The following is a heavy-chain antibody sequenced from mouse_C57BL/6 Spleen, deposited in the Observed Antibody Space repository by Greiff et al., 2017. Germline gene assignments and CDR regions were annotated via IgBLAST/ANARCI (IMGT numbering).Heavy chain of an antibody. CDR2: INPSTGGT. Sequence: VQLKESGPELVKPGASVKISCKASGYSFTGYYMNWVKQSPEKSLEWIGEINPSTGGTTYNQKFKAKATLTVDQSSSTAYMQLKSLTSEDSAVYYCASDYDYDGFAYWGQGTLGTVSA. J-gene: IGHJ3*01. V-gene: IGHV1-42*01. D-gene: IGHD2-4*01. CDR3: ASDYDYDGFAY. CDR1: GYSFTGYY.